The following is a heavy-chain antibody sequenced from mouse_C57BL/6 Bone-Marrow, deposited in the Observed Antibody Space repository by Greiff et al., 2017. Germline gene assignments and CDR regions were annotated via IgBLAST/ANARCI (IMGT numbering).Heavy chain of an antibody. Sequence: QVQLKQSGAELVRPGASVKLSCKASGYTFTDYYINWVKQRPGQGLEWIARIYPGSGNTSYNEKFKGKATLTAEKSSSTAYMQLSSLTSEDSAVYFCARPNWDVGAMDYWGQGTSVTVSS. V-gene: IGHV1-76*01. CDR1: GYTFTDYY. J-gene: IGHJ4*01. CDR2: IYPGSGNT. D-gene: IGHD4-1*02. CDR3: ARPNWDVGAMDY.